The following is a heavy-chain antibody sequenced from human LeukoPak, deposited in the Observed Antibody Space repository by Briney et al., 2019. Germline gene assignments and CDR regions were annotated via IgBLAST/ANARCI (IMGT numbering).Heavy chain of an antibody. J-gene: IGHJ4*02. V-gene: IGHV4-34*01. D-gene: IGHD6-13*01. CDR3: ATLGYSSSWYRDY. Sequence: SETLSLTCAVYGGSFSGYYWSWIRQPPGKGLEWIGEINHSGSTTYNPSLKSRVTISVDTSKNQFSLKLSSVTAADTAVYYCATLGYSSSWYRDYWGQGTLVTVSS. CDR2: INHSGST. CDR1: GGSFSGYY.